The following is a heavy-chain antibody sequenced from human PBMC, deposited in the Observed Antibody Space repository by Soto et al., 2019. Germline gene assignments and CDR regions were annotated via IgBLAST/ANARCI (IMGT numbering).Heavy chain of an antibody. CDR3: ARDGKEDGGWFAHYYYGMDV. Sequence: GGSLRLSCAASGFTFSSYGMHWVRQDPGKGLEWVAVIWYDGSNKYYADSVKGRFTISRDNSKNTLYLQMNSLRAEDTAVYYCARDGKEDGGWFAHYYYGMDVWGQGTTVTVSS. CDR2: IWYDGSNK. V-gene: IGHV3-33*01. CDR1: GFTFSSYG. J-gene: IGHJ6*02. D-gene: IGHD6-19*01.